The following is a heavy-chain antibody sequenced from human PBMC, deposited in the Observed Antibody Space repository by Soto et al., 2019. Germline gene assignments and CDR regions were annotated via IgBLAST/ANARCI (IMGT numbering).Heavy chain of an antibody. CDR3: AKEYGHGYWYFDY. CDR2: ISFDGSNK. V-gene: IGHV3-30*18. CDR1: GFTFSTYC. Sequence: GGSLRLSCAASGFTFSTYCMHWVRQAPGKGLEWVALISFDGSNKYYADSVKGRFTISRDNSKHTLYLQMNSLRAEDTAIYYCAKEYGHGYWYFDYWGQGTQVTVSS. D-gene: IGHD5-18*01. J-gene: IGHJ4*02.